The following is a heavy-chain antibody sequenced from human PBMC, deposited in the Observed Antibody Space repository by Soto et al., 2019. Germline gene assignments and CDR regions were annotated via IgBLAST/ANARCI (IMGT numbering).Heavy chain of an antibody. CDR3: EKNGFGGDCFSSVARIWFDP. CDR1: GFTFSSYV. Sequence: EVQLLESGGGLVQPGGSLRLSCAASGFTFSSYVMSWVRQAPGKGLEWISIISGSGDSTYYADSVKGRFTISRDSAKNTLQLELDSLGADDTAVYYCEKNGFGGDCFSSVARIWFDPWGQGTLVTVSS. J-gene: IGHJ5*02. CDR2: ISGSGDST. V-gene: IGHV3-23*01. D-gene: IGHD2-21*02.